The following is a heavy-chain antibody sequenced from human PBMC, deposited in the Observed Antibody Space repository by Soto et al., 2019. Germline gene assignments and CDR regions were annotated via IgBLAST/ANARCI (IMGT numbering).Heavy chain of an antibody. Sequence: QVQLVESGGGVVQPGRSLRLSCAVSGFTFSNYAMHWVRQAPGKGLEWVAIVSHDGNNQYYADSAKGRFTISRDNSENTPHLQLTRLTAADTAVFSGARYGATQVLRPWYFDLWDRGTLVPVSS. CDR1: GFTFSNYA. J-gene: IGHJ2*01. CDR3: ARYGATQVLRPWYFDL. V-gene: IGHV3-30-3*01. D-gene: IGHD1-26*01. CDR2: VSHDGNNQ.